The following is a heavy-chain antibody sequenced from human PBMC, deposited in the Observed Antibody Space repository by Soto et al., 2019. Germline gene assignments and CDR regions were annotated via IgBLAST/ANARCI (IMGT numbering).Heavy chain of an antibody. CDR1: GFTFSSYG. D-gene: IGHD5-18*01. Sequence: QVQLVESGGGVVQPGRSLRLSCAASGFTFSSYGMHWVRQAPGKGLEWVAVIWYDGSNKYYADSVKVRFTISRDNSKNTLYLQMNSLRAEDTAVYYCARDLSRGYSYGSDYWGQGTLVTVSS. CDR3: ARDLSRGYSYGSDY. J-gene: IGHJ4*02. V-gene: IGHV3-33*01. CDR2: IWYDGSNK.